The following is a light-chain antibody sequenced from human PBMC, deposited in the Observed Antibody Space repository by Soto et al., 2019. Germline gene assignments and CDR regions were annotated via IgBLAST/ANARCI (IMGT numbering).Light chain of an antibody. CDR2: AXS. CDR3: QKYNSATRT. J-gene: IGKJ1*01. CDR1: QGISLY. Sequence: DIQMTQSPSSLSASLGDRVTMTXRASQGISLYLAWYQQEPGXVPKXXXDAXSTLQSGVPSRLSGSGSGTDFTLIISSLQPEDVATYYCQKYNSATRTFGQGTKVDIK. V-gene: IGKV1-27*01.